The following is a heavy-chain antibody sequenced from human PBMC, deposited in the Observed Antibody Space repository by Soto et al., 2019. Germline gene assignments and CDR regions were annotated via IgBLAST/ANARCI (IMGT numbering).Heavy chain of an antibody. V-gene: IGHV3-43*01. CDR1: GFTFDDYT. D-gene: IGHD5-18*01. CDR3: AKDIDGYSYGYGGMDV. CDR2: ISWDGGST. J-gene: IGHJ6*02. Sequence: GGSLRLSCAASGFTFDDYTMHWVRQAPGKGLEWVSLISWDGGSTYYADSVEGRFTISRDNSKNSLYLQMNSLRTEDTALYYCAKDIDGYSYGYGGMDVWGQGTTVTVSS.